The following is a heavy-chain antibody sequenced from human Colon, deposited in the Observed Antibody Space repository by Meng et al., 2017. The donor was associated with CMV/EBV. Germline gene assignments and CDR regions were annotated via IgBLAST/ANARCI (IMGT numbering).Heavy chain of an antibody. V-gene: IGHV1-2*02. D-gene: IGHD2-2*01. CDR3: ARGYCSSTSCYWYPDY. Sequence: ASVKVSCKASGYTFTGYYMHWVRQAPGQGLEWMGWINPNSGGTKYAQKFQGRVTMTRDTSISTAYMELSRLRSDDTAVYYCARGYCSSTSCYWYPDYWGQGTLVTVSS. CDR2: INPNSGGT. J-gene: IGHJ4*02. CDR1: GYTFTGYY.